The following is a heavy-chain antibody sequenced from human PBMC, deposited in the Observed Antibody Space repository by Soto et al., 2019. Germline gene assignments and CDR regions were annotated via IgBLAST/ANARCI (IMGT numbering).Heavy chain of an antibody. V-gene: IGHV1-18*01. CDR1: GYTFTICG. D-gene: IGHD2-2*01. CDR3: ARGVGVAPVYDVYDL. Sequence: ASVKVSCKASGYTFTICGISWMRQAPGQGLEWMGWISADSRNTKYAQKFQDRVTMATDTSTSTAYMELRSLRSDDTAMYYCARGVGVAPVYDVYDLGGKGKMVTVSS. CDR2: ISADSRNT. J-gene: IGHJ3*01.